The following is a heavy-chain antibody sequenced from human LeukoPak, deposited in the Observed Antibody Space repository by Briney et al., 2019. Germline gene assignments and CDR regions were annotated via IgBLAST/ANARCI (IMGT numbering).Heavy chain of an antibody. J-gene: IGHJ4*02. Sequence: SQTLSLTCAISGDSVSSTGGAWNWIRQSPSRGLEWLGRTYYRSKWYNDYAVSVKSQITIIPDTSKNQFSLHLTSVTPEDTAVYYCARNWGRSERFDYWGQGTLVTVSS. D-gene: IGHD7-27*01. V-gene: IGHV6-1*01. CDR2: TYYRSKWYN. CDR1: GDSVSSTGGA. CDR3: ARNWGRSERFDY.